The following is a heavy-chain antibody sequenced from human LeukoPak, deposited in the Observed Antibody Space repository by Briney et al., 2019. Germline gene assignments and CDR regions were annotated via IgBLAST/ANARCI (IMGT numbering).Heavy chain of an antibody. CDR3: ARYTGWYFDY. CDR1: GFTFRSYW. J-gene: IGHJ4*02. D-gene: IGHD2-8*02. Sequence: GGSLRLSCAPSGFTFRSYWMSWVRQAPGKGLEWVAKIKQDGSEVYYLDSVKGRFIVSRDNVKNSLYVQMNSLRVEDTAVYNCARYTGWYFDYWGQGTLVTVSS. V-gene: IGHV3-7*01. CDR2: IKQDGSEV.